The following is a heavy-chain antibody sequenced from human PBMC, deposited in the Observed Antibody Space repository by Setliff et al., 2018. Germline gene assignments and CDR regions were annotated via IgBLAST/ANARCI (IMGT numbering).Heavy chain of an antibody. V-gene: IGHV2-5*08. CDR1: GFSLSTRGMY. CDR3: AHRFDHYDSSGYDNWFDP. D-gene: IGHD3-22*01. J-gene: IGHJ5*02. CDR2: LYWNDDK. Sequence: SGPTLVNPTQTLTLTCTFSGFSLSTRGMYVSWIRQLPGKALEWLARLYWNDDKRYSPSLKSRLTITKDTSKNQVVLTMTNMDPVDTATYYCAHRFDHYDSSGYDNWFDPWGQGTLVTVSS.